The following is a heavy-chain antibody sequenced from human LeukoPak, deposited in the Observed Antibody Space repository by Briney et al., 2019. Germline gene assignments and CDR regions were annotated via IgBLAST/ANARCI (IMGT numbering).Heavy chain of an antibody. D-gene: IGHD6-13*01. J-gene: IGHJ4*02. CDR3: ARSRGAAAGHFDY. V-gene: IGHV4-4*02. CDR2: IYYSGST. Sequence: PSETLSLTCAVSGGSISSSNWWSWVRQPPGKGLEWIGYIYYSGSTNYNPSLKSRVTISVDTSKNQFSLKLSSVTAADTAVYYCARSRGAAAGHFDYWGQGTLVTVSS. CDR1: GGSISSSNW.